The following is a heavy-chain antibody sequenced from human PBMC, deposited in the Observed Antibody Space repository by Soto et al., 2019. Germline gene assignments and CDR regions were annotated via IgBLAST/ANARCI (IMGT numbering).Heavy chain of an antibody. J-gene: IGHJ2*01. D-gene: IGHD1-26*01. Sequence: GGSLRLSCAASGFNFGDYYMAWIRQAPGKGLEWVSFVSSSGSYTKYSDTVGGRLTVSRDNGRNSLHLQLNNLRVEDTAVYYCARLRVGVNWYFDLWGRGTLVTSPQ. V-gene: IGHV3-11*06. CDR1: GFNFGDYY. CDR2: VSSSGSYT. CDR3: ARLRVGVNWYFDL.